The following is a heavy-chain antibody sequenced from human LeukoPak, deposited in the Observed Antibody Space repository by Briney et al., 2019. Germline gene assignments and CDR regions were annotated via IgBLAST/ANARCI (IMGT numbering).Heavy chain of an antibody. CDR1: GGSIGSYY. D-gene: IGHD5-18*01. Sequence: SETLSLTCTVSGGSIGSYYWSWIRQPPGKGLEWIGHIYYSGSTNYNPSLKSRVTISVDTSKNQFSLKLSSVTAADTAVYYCARVRGYSYGPYYYYYYMDVWGKGTTVTVSS. CDR2: IYYSGST. V-gene: IGHV4-59*01. CDR3: ARVRGYSYGPYYYYYYMDV. J-gene: IGHJ6*03.